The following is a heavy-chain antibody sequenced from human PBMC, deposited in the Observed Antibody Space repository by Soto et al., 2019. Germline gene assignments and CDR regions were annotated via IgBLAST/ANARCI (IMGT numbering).Heavy chain of an antibody. CDR2: INHSGRT. Sequence: QVQLQQWGAGLLKPSETLSLTCVVYGGSFSDYWWTWIRQTPGKGPEWIGEINHSGRTKYNPSLKLRFTIWLGPCQRRSSLKVPSVAAAATGVSCCSRAFGAGAHFGHGGQGCLVTVSS. V-gene: IGHV4-34*01. CDR1: GGSFSDYW. J-gene: IGHJ4*02. D-gene: IGHD3-10*01. CDR3: SRAFGAGAHFGH.